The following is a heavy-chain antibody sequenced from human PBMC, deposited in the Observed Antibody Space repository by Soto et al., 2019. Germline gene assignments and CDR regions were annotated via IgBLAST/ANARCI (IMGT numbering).Heavy chain of an antibody. CDR2: VNPSGGHT. J-gene: IGHJ4*02. D-gene: IGHD2-21*02. CDR3: ARGGHVVVVTAALYY. V-gene: IGHV1-46*01. Sequence: QVQLMQSGAEVKKPGASVKVSCKASGDTFTEYYIHWVRQAPGQGLEWMGTVNPSGGHTTYAQHFLGRVTMTRDTSTSTLYMELTSQTSEDTAVYYCARGGHVVVVTAALYYWGQGTLVTVSS. CDR1: GDTFTEYY.